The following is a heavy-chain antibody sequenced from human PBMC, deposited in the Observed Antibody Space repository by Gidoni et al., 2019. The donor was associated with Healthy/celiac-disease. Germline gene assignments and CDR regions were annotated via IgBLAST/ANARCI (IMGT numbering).Heavy chain of an antibody. CDR3: AALMGYGGNYGFEDAFDI. Sequence: VQLVQSGAEVKKPGESLRISCKGSGYSFTRYWISWVRQMPGNGLEWMGRIDPSDSYTNDSPSFQGHVTISADKSISTAYLQWSSLKASDTAMYYCAALMGYGGNYGFEDAFDIWGQGTMVTVSS. D-gene: IGHD4-17*01. J-gene: IGHJ3*02. CDR2: IDPSDSYT. V-gene: IGHV5-10-1*03. CDR1: GYSFTRYW.